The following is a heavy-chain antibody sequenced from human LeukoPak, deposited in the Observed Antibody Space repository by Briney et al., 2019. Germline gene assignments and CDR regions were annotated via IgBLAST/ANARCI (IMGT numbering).Heavy chain of an antibody. J-gene: IGHJ6*02. V-gene: IGHV3-21*01. Sequence: PGGSLRLSCAASGFTFSSYSMNWVRQAPGKGLEWVSSISSSSSYIYYADSVKGRFTISRDNAKNSLYLQMNSLRAEDTAVYYCARDQERGTGWFGELFDYYYYGMDVWGQGTTVTVSS. CDR3: ARDQERGTGWFGELFDYYYYGMDV. CDR2: ISSSSSYI. CDR1: GFTFSSYS. D-gene: IGHD3-10*01.